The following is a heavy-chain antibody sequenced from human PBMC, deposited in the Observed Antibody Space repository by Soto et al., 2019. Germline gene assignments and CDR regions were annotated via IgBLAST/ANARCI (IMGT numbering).Heavy chain of an antibody. CDR3: AGEPVVPAAITPPPFMDV. CDR1: GGSISSGGYY. D-gene: IGHD2-2*01. V-gene: IGHV4-31*03. Sequence: QVQLQESCPGLVKPSQTLSLTCTVSGGSISSGGYYWSWIRQHPAKGLEWIGYIYYSGSTYYNPSLKSRVTITVDTSKNQFSLKLSSVTAADTAVYYCAGEPVVPAAITPPPFMDVWGQGTTVTVSS. J-gene: IGHJ6*02. CDR2: IYYSGST.